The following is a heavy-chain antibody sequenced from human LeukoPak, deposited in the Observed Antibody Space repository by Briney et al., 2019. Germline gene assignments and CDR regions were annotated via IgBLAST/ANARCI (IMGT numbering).Heavy chain of an antibody. D-gene: IGHD5-24*01. J-gene: IGHJ4*02. V-gene: IGHV1-69*06. CDR1: GYTFTSYG. CDR2: IIPIFGTA. Sequence: GASVKVSCKASGYTFTSYGISWVRQAPGQGLEWMGGIIPIFGTANYAQKFQGRVTITADKSTSTAYMELSSLRSEDTAVYYCAILRRDGYNYYFDYWGQGTLVTVSS. CDR3: AILRRDGYNYYFDY.